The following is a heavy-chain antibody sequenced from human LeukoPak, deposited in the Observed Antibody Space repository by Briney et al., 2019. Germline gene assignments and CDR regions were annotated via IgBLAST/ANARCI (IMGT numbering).Heavy chain of an antibody. Sequence: GASVKVSCKASGYTFSRYCISWVRQVPRQGLGWMGCVATYNGKTQYAEKVQGRVTMTTDTPTTTAYMERRTLRSDDTAVYYCARDLVGLAADGNWFDPWAREPWVTVSS. J-gene: IGHJ5*02. CDR2: VATYNGKT. V-gene: IGHV1-18*01. CDR1: GYTFSRYC. D-gene: IGHD6-13*01. CDR3: ARDLVGLAADGNWFDP.